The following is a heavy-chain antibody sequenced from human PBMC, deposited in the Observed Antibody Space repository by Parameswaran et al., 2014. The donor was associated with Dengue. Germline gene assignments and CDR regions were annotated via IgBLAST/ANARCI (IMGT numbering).Heavy chain of an antibody. CDR3: ARAGDSIAAAGTALAPLPPYYYYYMDV. J-gene: IGHJ6*03. Sequence: WVRQAPGQGLEWMGIINPSGGSTSYAQKFQGRVTMTRDTSTSTVYMELSSLRSEDTAVYYCARAGDSIAAAGTALAPLPPYYYYYMDVWGQGTTVTVSS. CDR2: INPSGGST. V-gene: IGHV1-46*01. D-gene: IGHD6-13*01.